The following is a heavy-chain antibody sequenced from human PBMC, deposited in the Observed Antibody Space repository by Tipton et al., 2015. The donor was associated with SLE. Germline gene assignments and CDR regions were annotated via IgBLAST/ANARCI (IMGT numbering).Heavy chain of an antibody. CDR2: IKQDGSEK. Sequence: SLRLSCAASGFTFSSYAMSWVRQAPGKGLEWVANIKQDGSEKYYVDSVKGRFTISRDNAKNSLYLQMNSLRAEDTALYYCARDRGDYYDSSDLFDYWGQGTLVTVSS. CDR3: ARDRGDYYDSSDLFDY. V-gene: IGHV3-7*03. CDR1: GFTFSSYA. D-gene: IGHD3-22*01. J-gene: IGHJ4*02.